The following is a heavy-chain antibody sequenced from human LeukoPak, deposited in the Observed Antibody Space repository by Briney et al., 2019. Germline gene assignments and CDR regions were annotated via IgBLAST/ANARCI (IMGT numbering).Heavy chain of an antibody. Sequence: GGSLRLSCAASGFTFDDYAMSWVRQAPGKGLEWVSGIHWNGGSTGYADSVKGRFTISRDNAKKSLYLQMNSLRADDTALYYCARDVRAVAGTSTLDYWGRGTLVTVS. CDR1: GFTFDDYA. V-gene: IGHV3-20*04. CDR2: IHWNGGST. D-gene: IGHD6-19*01. CDR3: ARDVRAVAGTSTLDY. J-gene: IGHJ4*02.